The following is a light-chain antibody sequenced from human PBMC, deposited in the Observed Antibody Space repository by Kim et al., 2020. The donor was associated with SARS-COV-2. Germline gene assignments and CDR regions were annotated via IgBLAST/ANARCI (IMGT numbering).Light chain of an antibody. CDR2: DAS. CDR1: QSVRNY. V-gene: IGKV3-11*01. J-gene: IGKJ1*01. Sequence: VSPGERATLSCRASQSVRNYLAWYQQKPGLAPRLLIYDASNRATDIPARFSGSGSGTDFTLTISSLEPEDSAVYYCQQRSNWPRTFGQGTKVDIK. CDR3: QQRSNWPRT.